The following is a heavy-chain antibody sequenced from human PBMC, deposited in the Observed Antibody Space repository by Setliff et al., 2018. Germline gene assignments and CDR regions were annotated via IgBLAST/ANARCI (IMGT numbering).Heavy chain of an antibody. J-gene: IGHJ4*02. D-gene: IGHD3-22*01. V-gene: IGHV1-18*01. CDR1: GYTFTSYG. CDR2: ISAYNGNT. CDR3: AGRGVYYDSSGNFDY. Sequence: ASVKVSCKAPGYTFTSYGISWVRQAPGQGLEWMGWISAYNGNTNYAQKLQGRVTMTTDTSTSTAYMELRSLRSDDTAVYYCAGRGVYYDSSGNFDYWGQGTLVTVSS.